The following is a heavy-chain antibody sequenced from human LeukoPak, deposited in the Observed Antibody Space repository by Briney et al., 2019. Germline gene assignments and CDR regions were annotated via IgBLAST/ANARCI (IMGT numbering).Heavy chain of an antibody. V-gene: IGHV5-51*01. CDR1: GYSFTSYW. Sequence: GESLKISCKGSGYSFTSYWIGWVRQMPGKGLEWMGIIYPGDSDTRYNPSFRGQVTISADKSISTAYLQWSSLKASDTAMYYCARRSGSAVAYLDYWGQGTLVTVSP. CDR3: ARRSGSAVAYLDY. CDR2: IYPGDSDT. D-gene: IGHD6-19*01. J-gene: IGHJ4*02.